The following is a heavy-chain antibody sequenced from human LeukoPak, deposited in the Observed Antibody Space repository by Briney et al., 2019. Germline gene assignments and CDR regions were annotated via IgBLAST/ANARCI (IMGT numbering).Heavy chain of an antibody. D-gene: IGHD3-3*01. Sequence: GESLRLSCAASGFTFTNYAMSWVRQAPGKGLEWVSNICGRGTSINYADSVKGRFSISRDNSKNTMYLQMNSLRAEDTAVYYCVRNDTSGVGLDYWGQGTLVTVSS. CDR3: VRNDTSGVGLDY. CDR1: GFTFTNYA. J-gene: IGHJ4*02. CDR2: ICGRGTSI. V-gene: IGHV3-23*01.